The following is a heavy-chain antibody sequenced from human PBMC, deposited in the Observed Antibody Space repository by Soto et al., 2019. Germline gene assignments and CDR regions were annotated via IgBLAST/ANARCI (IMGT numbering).Heavy chain of an antibody. CDR3: ARDGLYHDSGGYAQNFFDY. CDR2: ISGFSGNT. D-gene: IGHD3-22*01. J-gene: IGHJ4*01. CDR1: GYTFSNYG. V-gene: IGHV1-18*04. Sequence: ASVKVSCKVSGYTFSNYGLSWVRQAPGQGLEWMGWISGFSGNTIYAQKLQGRVTMTTDTSTSTAYMELRGLKSDDTAVYYCARDGLYHDSGGYAQNFFDYWGQ.